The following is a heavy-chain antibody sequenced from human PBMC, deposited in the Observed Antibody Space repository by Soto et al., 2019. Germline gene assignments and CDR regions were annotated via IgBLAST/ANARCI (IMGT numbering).Heavy chain of an antibody. CDR2: INPNSGGT. D-gene: IGHD1-7*01. J-gene: IGHJ6*02. CDR1: GYTFTGYY. V-gene: IGHV1-2*02. CDR3: ARDYITGTTHLYYYYYGMDV. Sequence: ASVKVSCKASGYTFTGYYMHWVRQAPGQGLEWMGWINPNSGGTNYAQKFQGRVTMTRDTSISTAYMELSRLRSDDTAVYYCARDYITGTTHLYYYYYGMDVWGQGTTVTVCS.